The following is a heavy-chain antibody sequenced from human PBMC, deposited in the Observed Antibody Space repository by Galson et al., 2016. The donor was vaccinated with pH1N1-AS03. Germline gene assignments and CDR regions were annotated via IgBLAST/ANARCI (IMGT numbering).Heavy chain of an antibody. CDR2: ISGGSLTV. Sequence: SLRLSCAASGFTFGTYAMNWVRQAPGKGLEWISYISGGSLTVYYADSVKGRFSVSRDNAKNSLYLEMNSLRAEDTAVYYCAREENVLKTTVLLPFWAWGQGTPVAVSS. CDR3: AREENVLKTTVLLPFWA. D-gene: IGHD4/OR15-4a*01. CDR1: GFTFGTYA. V-gene: IGHV3-48*04. J-gene: IGHJ5*02.